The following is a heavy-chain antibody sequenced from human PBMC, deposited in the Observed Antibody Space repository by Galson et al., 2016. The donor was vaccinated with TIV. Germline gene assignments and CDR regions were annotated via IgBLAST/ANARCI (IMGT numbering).Heavy chain of an antibody. V-gene: IGHV4-4*07. D-gene: IGHD2-21*02. J-gene: IGHJ4*02. CDR3: AKDGYRYRLS. Sequence: ETLSLTCTVSGGSVTSYHCSWIRQPAGKGLEWIGRVHPSGNTNYSPTLKSRVTMSLNTSKNQSSLNLMSVTAADTAGYYCAKDGYRYRLSWGQGILVTVSS. CDR1: GGSVTSYH. CDR2: VHPSGNT.